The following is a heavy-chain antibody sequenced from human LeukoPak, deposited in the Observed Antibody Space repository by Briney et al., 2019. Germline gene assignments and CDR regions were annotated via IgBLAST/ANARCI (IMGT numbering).Heavy chain of an antibody. CDR3: ARVPLTVTGTAGFDY. J-gene: IGHJ4*02. CDR2: ISYDGSNK. D-gene: IGHD6-19*01. CDR1: GFTFSNYA. V-gene: IGHV3-30-3*01. Sequence: GRSLRLSCAASGFTFSNYAMHWVRQAPGKGLEWVAVISYDGSNKYYADSVRGRFTISRDNAKNSLYLQLDSLRAEDTAVYYCARVPLTVTGTAGFDYWGQGTLVTVSS.